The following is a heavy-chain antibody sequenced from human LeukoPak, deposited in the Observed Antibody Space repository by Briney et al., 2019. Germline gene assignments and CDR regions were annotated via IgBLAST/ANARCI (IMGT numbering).Heavy chain of an antibody. V-gene: IGHV3-15*01. Sequence: GGSLRLSCAASGFSFTDAWMSWVRQAPGKGLEWVGRITSKTDGGVTDSAAPVKGRFTVSRDDSKSTLFLQMSSLRTEDTAVYYCATDQSNSFFVWGQGTLVTVSS. J-gene: IGHJ4*02. CDR1: GFSFTDAW. CDR2: ITSKTDGGVT. D-gene: IGHD2/OR15-2a*01. CDR3: ATDQSNSFFV.